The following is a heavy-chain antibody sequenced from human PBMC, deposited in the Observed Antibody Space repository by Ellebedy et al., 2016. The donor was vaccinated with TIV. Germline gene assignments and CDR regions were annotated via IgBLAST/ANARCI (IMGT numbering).Heavy chain of an antibody. V-gene: IGHV5-51*01. D-gene: IGHD2/OR15-2a*01. CDR2: IYPDDSNT. Sequence: GESLKISCKASGYSFTNYWIGWVRQMPGKGLEWMGNIYPDDSNTIYRPSFQGQVTISADKSISTAYLQWSSLQASDTAMYYCGRLQTIDNYYFDYWGQGTLVTVSP. CDR3: GRLQTIDNYYFDY. CDR1: GYSFTNYW. J-gene: IGHJ4*02.